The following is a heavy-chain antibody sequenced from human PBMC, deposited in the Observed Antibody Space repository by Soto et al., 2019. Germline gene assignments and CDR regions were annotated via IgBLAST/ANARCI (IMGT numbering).Heavy chain of an antibody. V-gene: IGHV3-23*01. CDR2: IINTGDRR. D-gene: IGHD2-21*02. CDR1: GFTFNNYA. J-gene: IGHJ4*02. CDR3: AKGRTIVVVTTSLDS. Sequence: EVHLLESGGGLIQPGGSLRLSCAASGFTFNNYAMAWVRQAPGKGLEWVSSIINTGDRRYYADSVKVRFTISRDNSKNTLYLQMNSLSADDTAVYYCAKGRTIVVVTTSLDSWGQGTLVTVSS.